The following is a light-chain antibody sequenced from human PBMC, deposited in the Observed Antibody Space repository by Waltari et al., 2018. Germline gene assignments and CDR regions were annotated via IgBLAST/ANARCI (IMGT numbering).Light chain of an antibody. CDR1: TSNIGANL. Sequence: QSVLTQPPSASGTPGQRVTISCSGSTSNIGANLVYWYQHLPGKAPKLLIYNNNQRPSGVPDRFSDSKSGTSASLAISGLRSEDEAEYYCAVWDERVRGRVFGGGTKLTVL. CDR3: AVWDERVRGRV. CDR2: NNN. V-gene: IGLV1-47*02. J-gene: IGLJ3*02.